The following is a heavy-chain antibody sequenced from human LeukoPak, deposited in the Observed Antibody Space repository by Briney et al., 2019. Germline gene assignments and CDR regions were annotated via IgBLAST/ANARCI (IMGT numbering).Heavy chain of an antibody. J-gene: IGHJ4*02. CDR1: GYSFTSYW. CDR3: ARGSTSLGLPETFDY. D-gene: IGHD2-2*01. V-gene: IGHV5-51*01. CDR2: IYPVDSDT. Sequence: GEPLKISCKGSGYSFTSYWIGWVRPMPGKGLEWMGIIYPVDSDTSYSPSFQAQVTISADKSISTAYLQWSSLKASDTAMYYCARGSTSLGLPETFDYWGQGTLVTVSS.